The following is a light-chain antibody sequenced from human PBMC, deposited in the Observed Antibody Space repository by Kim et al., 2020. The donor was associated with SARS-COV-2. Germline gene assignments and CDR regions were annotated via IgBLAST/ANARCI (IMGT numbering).Light chain of an antibody. V-gene: IGKV1-9*01. Sequence: SSVVDRVTITSRASQGINRDLAWYQQKPGKAPNLLIYAASTLQSGVPSRFSGSGSGTDFTLTISSLQPEDFATYYCQQLHIYPRTFGQGTKVDIK. CDR1: QGINRD. J-gene: IGKJ1*01. CDR3: QQLHIYPRT. CDR2: AAS.